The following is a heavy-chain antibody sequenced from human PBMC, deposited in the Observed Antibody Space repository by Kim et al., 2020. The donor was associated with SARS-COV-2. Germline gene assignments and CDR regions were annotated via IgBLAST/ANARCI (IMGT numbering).Heavy chain of an antibody. Sequence: ASVKVSCKASGYTFTGYYMHWVRQAPGQGLEWMGWINPNSGGTNYAQKFQGRVTMTRDTSISTAYMELSRLRSDDTAVYYCARDLVPIAVAGTGGMDVWGQGTTVTVSS. V-gene: IGHV1-2*02. D-gene: IGHD6-19*01. CDR2: INPNSGGT. CDR3: ARDLVPIAVAGTGGMDV. J-gene: IGHJ6*02. CDR1: GYTFTGYY.